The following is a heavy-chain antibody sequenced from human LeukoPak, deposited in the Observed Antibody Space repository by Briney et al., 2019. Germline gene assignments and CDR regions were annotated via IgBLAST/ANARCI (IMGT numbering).Heavy chain of an antibody. V-gene: IGHV3-21*01. CDR2: ISSSSSYI. J-gene: IGHJ4*02. CDR3: ARGGIYSYGPGDY. D-gene: IGHD5-18*01. Sequence: SGGSLRLSCAASGFTFSSYSMNWVRQAPGKGLEWVSSISSSSSYIYYADSVKGRFTISRDNAKNSLYLQMNSLGAEDTAVYYCARGGIYSYGPGDYWGQGTLVTVSS. CDR1: GFTFSSYS.